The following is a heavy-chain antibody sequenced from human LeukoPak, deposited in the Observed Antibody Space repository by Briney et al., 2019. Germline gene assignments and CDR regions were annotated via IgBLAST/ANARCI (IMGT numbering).Heavy chain of an antibody. V-gene: IGHV1-24*01. CDR1: GYTLTELS. Sequence: AASVKVSCKVSGYTLTELSMHWVRQAPGKGLEWMGGFDPEDGETIYAQKFQGRVTMTEDTSTDTAYMELSSLRSEDTAVYYCATDNPRSNWDAFDIWGQGTMVTVSS. CDR2: FDPEDGET. J-gene: IGHJ3*02. D-gene: IGHD7-27*01. CDR3: ATDNPRSNWDAFDI.